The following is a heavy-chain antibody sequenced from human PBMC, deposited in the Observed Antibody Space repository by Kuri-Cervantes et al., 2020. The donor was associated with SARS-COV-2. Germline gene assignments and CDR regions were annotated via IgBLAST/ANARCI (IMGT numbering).Heavy chain of an antibody. J-gene: IGHJ3*02. D-gene: IGHD2-15*01. CDR1: GGSIRSYF. Sequence: SETLSLTCNVSGGSIRSYFWSWVRQAPGKGLEWIGCMYFNGRTNYNPSLKRRVSMSVETSKSQFSLNLASMSAADTAVYYCAKGARGDMDAFDIWDLGIMVTVSS. V-gene: IGHV4-59*01. CDR2: MYFNGRT. CDR3: AKGARGDMDAFDI.